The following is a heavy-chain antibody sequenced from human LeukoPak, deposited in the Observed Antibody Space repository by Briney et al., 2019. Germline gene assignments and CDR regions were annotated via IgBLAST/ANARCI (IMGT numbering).Heavy chain of an antibody. CDR3: ARDQYPLAPWYFDL. Sequence: PGGSLRLSCVVSGITFTSYEMSWVRQAPGKGLEWVSSITSSGSSTYYPDSVKGRFTISRDNAKNSLYLQMHSLRVEDTAVYYCARDQYPLAPWYFDLWGRGTLVTVSS. CDR1: GITFTSYE. J-gene: IGHJ2*01. CDR2: ITSSGSST. V-gene: IGHV3-48*03. D-gene: IGHD2/OR15-2a*01.